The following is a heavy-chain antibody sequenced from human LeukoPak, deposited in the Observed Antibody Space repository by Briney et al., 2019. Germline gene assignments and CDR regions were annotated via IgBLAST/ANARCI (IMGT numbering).Heavy chain of an antibody. D-gene: IGHD6-13*01. CDR3: ARGGGSWANFDY. V-gene: IGHV4-59*13. Sequence: SETLSLTCTVSGGSISTYYWTWIRQPPGKGLEWIGYFYNSGNINYNPSLKSRVTTSVDTSKKHLSLNLNSVTAADTAVYYCARGGGSWANFDYWGQGILVTVSS. CDR1: GGSISTYY. CDR2: FYNSGNI. J-gene: IGHJ4*02.